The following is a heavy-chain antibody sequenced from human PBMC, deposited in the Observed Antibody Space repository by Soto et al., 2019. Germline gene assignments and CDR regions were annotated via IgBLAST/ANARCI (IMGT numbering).Heavy chain of an antibody. V-gene: IGHV4-61*01. CDR2: IYYSGST. D-gene: IGHD2-2*01. CDR1: GGSVSSGSYY. J-gene: IGHJ6*02. Sequence: QVQLQESGPGLVKPSETLSLTCTVSGGSVSSGSYYWSWIRQPPGKGLEWIGYIYYSGSTNYNPSLQSRVTISVDTSKNQFSLKLSSVTAADTAVYYCARDVRYCSSTSCPYYYYYGMDVWGQGTTVTVSS. CDR3: ARDVRYCSSTSCPYYYYYGMDV.